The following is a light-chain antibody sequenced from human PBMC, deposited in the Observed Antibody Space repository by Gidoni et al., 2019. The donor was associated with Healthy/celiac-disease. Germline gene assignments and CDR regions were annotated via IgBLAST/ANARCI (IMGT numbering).Light chain of an antibody. Sequence: QPVLTQPPSASGTPAQRVTISWSGSSDNIGSNTVNWYQQLPGTAPKLLIYSHIQRPSGVPDRFSGSKSGTSASLAISGLQSEDEADYYCAAWYDSLNGPVFGGGTKLTVL. CDR1: SDNIGSNT. CDR3: AAWYDSLNGPV. CDR2: SHI. V-gene: IGLV1-44*01. J-gene: IGLJ3*02.